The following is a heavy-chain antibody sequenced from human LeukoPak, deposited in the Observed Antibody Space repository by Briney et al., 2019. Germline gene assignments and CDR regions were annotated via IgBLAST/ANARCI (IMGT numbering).Heavy chain of an antibody. CDR1: GGSISSSSYY. V-gene: IGHV4-61*05. D-gene: IGHD5-24*01. Sequence: SETLSLTCTVSGGSISSSSYYWSWIRQPPGKGLEWIGYIYTSGSTNYNPSLKSRVTISVDTSKNQFSLKLSSVTAADTAVYYCASCRDGYNDAFDIWGQGTMVTVSS. J-gene: IGHJ3*02. CDR2: IYTSGST. CDR3: ASCRDGYNDAFDI.